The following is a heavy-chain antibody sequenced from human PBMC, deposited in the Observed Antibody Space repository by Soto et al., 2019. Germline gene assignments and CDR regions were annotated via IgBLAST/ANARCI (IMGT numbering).Heavy chain of an antibody. Sequence: AGGSLRLSCAASGFTFSSYAMSWVRQAPGKGLEWVSAISGSGGSTYYADSVKGRFTISRDNSKNTLYLQMNSLRAEDTAVYYCAEDQRALRLGEGYGMDVWGQGTTVTVSS. CDR3: AEDQRALRLGEGYGMDV. CDR2: ISGSGGST. V-gene: IGHV3-23*01. D-gene: IGHD3-16*01. J-gene: IGHJ6*02. CDR1: GFTFSSYA.